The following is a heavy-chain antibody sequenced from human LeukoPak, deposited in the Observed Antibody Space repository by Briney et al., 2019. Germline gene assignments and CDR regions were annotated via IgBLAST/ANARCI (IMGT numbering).Heavy chain of an antibody. Sequence: SETLSLTCTVSGGSISSGSYYWSWIRQPAGKGLEWIGRIYTSGSTNYNPSLKSRVTISVDTSKNQFSLKLSSVTAADTAVYYCARHGLELNWFDPWGQGTLVTVSS. V-gene: IGHV4-61*02. CDR1: GGSISSGSYY. D-gene: IGHD1-7*01. CDR2: IYTSGST. J-gene: IGHJ5*02. CDR3: ARHGLELNWFDP.